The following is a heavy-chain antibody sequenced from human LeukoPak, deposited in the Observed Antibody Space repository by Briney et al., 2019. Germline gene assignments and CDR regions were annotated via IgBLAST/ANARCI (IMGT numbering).Heavy chain of an antibody. CDR1: GVSIFSYY. CDR2: VHYSGST. J-gene: IGHJ4*02. CDR3: ATGRSIRYFDY. Sequence: PSETLSLTCTVSGVSIFSYYWSWVRQPPGKGLEWIGYVHYSGSTNYNPSLKSRVTISVDTSKSQFSLKLSSATAAYTAVYYCATGRSIRYFDYWGQGTLLTVSS. V-gene: IGHV4-59*12. D-gene: IGHD3-9*01.